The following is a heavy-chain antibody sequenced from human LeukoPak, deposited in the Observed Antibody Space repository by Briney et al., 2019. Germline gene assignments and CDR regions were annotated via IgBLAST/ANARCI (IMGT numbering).Heavy chain of an antibody. CDR1: GFTFSSYG. J-gene: IGHJ5*01. Sequence: GGSLRLSCAASGFTFSSYGMHWVRQAPGKGLEWVSFLRYDGSHKYYAHSVRGRFTISRDNSKNTLYLQMNSLRAADTAVYYCAKGYRNHLLILLDSWGQGTLVTVSS. V-gene: IGHV3-30*02. CDR2: LRYDGSHK. D-gene: IGHD3-16*01. CDR3: AKGYRNHLLILLDS.